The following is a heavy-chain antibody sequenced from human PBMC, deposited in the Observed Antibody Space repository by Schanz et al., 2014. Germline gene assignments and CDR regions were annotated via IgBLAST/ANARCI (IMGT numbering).Heavy chain of an antibody. CDR2: IGYLGDT. CDR1: GFTFSNSD. CDR3: ARGTDWNLHY. V-gene: IGHV3-13*01. Sequence: VQLVESGGGVVQPGRSLRLSCAAYGFTFSNSDMHWVRQGTGKGLEWVSTIGYLGDTYYPDSVKGRFTVSRDSGQNSLYLQMNSLRAGDTAVYYCARGTDWNLHYWGQGALVTVSS. D-gene: IGHD1-1*01. J-gene: IGHJ4*02.